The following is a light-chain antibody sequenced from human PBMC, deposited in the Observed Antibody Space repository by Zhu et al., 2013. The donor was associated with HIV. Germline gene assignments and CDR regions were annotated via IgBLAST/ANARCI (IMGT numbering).Light chain of an antibody. CDR1: QSISSR. V-gene: IGKV1-5*01. CDR2: DAS. Sequence: DIQMTQSPSTLSTSVGDRVTITCRASQSISSRLAWYQHKAGKAPKLLIYDASNLETGVPSRFSGSGSGTEFTLTISSLQPDDFATYCCQQYYTSWTFGQGTKVEIK. CDR3: QQYYTSWT. J-gene: IGKJ1*01.